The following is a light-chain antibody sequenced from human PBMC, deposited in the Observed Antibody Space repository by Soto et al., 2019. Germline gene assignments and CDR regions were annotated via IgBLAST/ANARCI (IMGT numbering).Light chain of an antibody. Sequence: EIVLTQSPATLSLSPGQRATLSCRASQSVSTYLAWYQQKPGQVPRLFIYDTSKRATGIPARFSGSGSGTDFTLTISSLEPEDFAVYYCQQHSSLITFGQGTRLEIK. J-gene: IGKJ5*01. CDR3: QQHSSLIT. CDR2: DTS. V-gene: IGKV3-11*01. CDR1: QSVSTY.